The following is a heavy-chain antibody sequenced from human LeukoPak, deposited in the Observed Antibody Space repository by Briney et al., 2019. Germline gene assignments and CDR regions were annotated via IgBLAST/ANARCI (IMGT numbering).Heavy chain of an antibody. J-gene: IGHJ4*02. D-gene: IGHD3-10*01. V-gene: IGHV4-61*02. CDR1: GVSISSGSYY. CDR2: IYTSGST. Sequence: SQTLSLTCTVSGVSISSGSYYWRWIRQPAGKGLEWIGRIYTSGSTNYNPSLKSRVTISVDTSKNQFSLKLDSLTAAYTAVYYCARDGEVYFDYWGQGTLVTVSS. CDR3: ARDGEVYFDY.